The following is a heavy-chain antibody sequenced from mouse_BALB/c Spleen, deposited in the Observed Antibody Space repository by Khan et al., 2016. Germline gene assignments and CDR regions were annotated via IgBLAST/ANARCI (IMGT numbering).Heavy chain of an antibody. CDR1: GFSLTSYG. Sequence: QVQLKQSGPSLVQPSQSLSITCTVSGFSLTSYGVHWVRHSPGKGLEWLGVIWRGGSTDYNAAFMSRLSITKDNSKSQVFFKMNSLQADDTAIYYCAKSNYDVGYYAMDYWGQGTSVTVSS. CDR3: AKSNYDVGYYAMDY. V-gene: IGHV2-5-1*01. CDR2: IWRGGST. D-gene: IGHD2-4*01. J-gene: IGHJ4*01.